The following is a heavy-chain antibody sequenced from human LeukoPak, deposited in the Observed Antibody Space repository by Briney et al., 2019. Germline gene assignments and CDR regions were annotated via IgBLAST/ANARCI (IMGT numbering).Heavy chain of an antibody. CDR2: IDSSGSYT. V-gene: IGHV3-23*05. CDR1: GFTFSSYA. CDR3: AKGSAGGRPYYFDY. J-gene: IGHJ4*02. Sequence: GGSLRLSCAVSGFTFSSYAMSWVRQAPGKGLEWVSAIDSSGSYTRYDDSVKGRFTVSRDNSKNTLYLQMNSLRAEDTAVYYCAKGSAGGRPYYFDYWGQGTLVTVSS. D-gene: IGHD6-13*01.